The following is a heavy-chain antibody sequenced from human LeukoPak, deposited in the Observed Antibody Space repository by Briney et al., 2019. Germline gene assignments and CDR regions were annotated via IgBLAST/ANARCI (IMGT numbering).Heavy chain of an antibody. CDR3: AAIDRPYYYYGMDV. J-gene: IGHJ6*02. CDR1: GFTFTSSA. V-gene: IGHV1-58*02. CDR2: IVVGSGNT. Sequence: GTSVKVSCKASGFTFTSSAMQWVRQARGQRLEWIGWIVVGSGNTNYAQKFQERLTITRDMSTSTAYMELSSLRSEDTAVYYCAAIDRPYYYYGMDVWGQGTTVTVPS.